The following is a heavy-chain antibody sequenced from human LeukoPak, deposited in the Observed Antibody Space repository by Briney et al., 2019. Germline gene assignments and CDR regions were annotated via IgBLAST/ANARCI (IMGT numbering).Heavy chain of an antibody. J-gene: IGHJ4*02. V-gene: IGHV3-64D*06. Sequence: GGSLRLSCSASGFTFSSYAMHWVRQAPGKGLEYVSAISSNGGSTYYADSVKGRFTISRDNSKNTLYLQTSSLRAEDTAVYYCVKGGRGYSYGPPMGYWGQGTLVTVSS. CDR3: VKGGRGYSYGPPMGY. CDR2: ISSNGGST. CDR1: GFTFSSYA. D-gene: IGHD5-18*01.